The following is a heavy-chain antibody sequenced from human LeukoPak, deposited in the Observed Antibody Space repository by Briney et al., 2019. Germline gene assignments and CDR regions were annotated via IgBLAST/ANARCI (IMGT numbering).Heavy chain of an antibody. D-gene: IGHD3-3*01. CDR1: GGSISRGGYY. Sequence: SQTLSLTCTVSGGSISRGGYYWSWIRQHPGTGLEWIGYIYYSGSTFYNPSLKSRVTISVDTSKNQFSLKLSSVTAADTAVYYCARERTIFGVVMAGYYFDYWGQGTLVTVSS. CDR3: ARERTIFGVVMAGYYFDY. CDR2: IYYSGST. J-gene: IGHJ4*02. V-gene: IGHV4-30-4*08.